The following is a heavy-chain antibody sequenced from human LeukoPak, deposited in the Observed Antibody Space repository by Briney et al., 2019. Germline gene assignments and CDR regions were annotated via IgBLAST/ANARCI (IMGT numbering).Heavy chain of an antibody. V-gene: IGHV3-23*01. CDR2: ISGSGGST. J-gene: IGHJ4*02. CDR1: GFTFSSYA. Sequence: GGSLRLSCAASGFTFSSYAMSWVRQAPGKGLEWVSAISGSGGSTYYADSVKGRFTISRDNSKNTLYLQMNSLRAEDTAVYYCAKPTITFSIAYQYFDYWGQGTLVTVSS. D-gene: IGHD1-14*01. CDR3: AKPTITFSIAYQYFDY.